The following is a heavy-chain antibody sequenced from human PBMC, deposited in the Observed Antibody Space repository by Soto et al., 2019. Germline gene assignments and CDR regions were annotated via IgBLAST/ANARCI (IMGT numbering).Heavy chain of an antibody. CDR1: GYTFTNDY. CDR3: ARASGDRVRGVKEFDY. V-gene: IGHV1-46*01. Sequence: QVQLVQSGAEVKKPGASVKVSCKASGYTFTNDYMHWVRQAPGQGLEWMGIINPSTGTTSYAQKFQGRVTMTRDTSTSNVHMELSSLRSDGTAVYYWARASGDRVRGVKEFDYRGQGTLVTVSS. J-gene: IGHJ4*02. CDR2: INPSTGTT. D-gene: IGHD3-10*01.